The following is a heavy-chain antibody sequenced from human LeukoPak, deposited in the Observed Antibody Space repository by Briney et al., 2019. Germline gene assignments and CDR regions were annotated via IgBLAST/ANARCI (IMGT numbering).Heavy chain of an antibody. J-gene: IGHJ4*02. CDR2: INHSGST. CDR1: GGSFSGYY. CDR3: ARRGIAVAGTLYYFDY. Sequence: SETLSPTCAVYGGSFSGYYWSWIRQPPGKGLEWIGEINHSGSTNYNPSLKSRVTISVDTSKNQFSLKLSSVTAADTAVYYCARRGIAVAGTLYYFDYWGQGTLVTVSS. V-gene: IGHV4-34*01. D-gene: IGHD6-19*01.